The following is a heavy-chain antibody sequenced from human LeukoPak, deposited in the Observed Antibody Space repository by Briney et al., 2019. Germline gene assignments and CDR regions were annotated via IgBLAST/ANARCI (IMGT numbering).Heavy chain of an antibody. CDR2: ISAYNGNT. D-gene: IGHD2-2*01. CDR3: ARESEYQLLGS. CDR1: GYTFTSYG. J-gene: IGHJ5*02. Sequence: ASVKVSCKASGYTFTSYGISWVRQAPGQGLEWMGWISAYNGNTNYAQRLQGRVTMTTDTSTSTAYMELSSLRSEDTAVYYCARESEYQLLGSWGQGTLVTVSS. V-gene: IGHV1-18*01.